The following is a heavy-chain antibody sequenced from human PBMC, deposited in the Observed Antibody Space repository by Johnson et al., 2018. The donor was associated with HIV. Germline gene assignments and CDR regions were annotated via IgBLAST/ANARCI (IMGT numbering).Heavy chain of an antibody. J-gene: IGHJ3*02. CDR3: ARDLGGGYSSSSYAFDI. CDR2: ISYDGSNK. Sequence: QVHLVESGGGVVQPGRSLRLSCAASGFTFSSYAMHWVRQAPGKGLEWVAVISYDGSNKYYADSVKGRFTISRDNSKNTLYLQMNSLRAEDTAVYYCARDLGGGYSSSSYAFDIWGQGTMVTVSS. D-gene: IGHD6-6*01. V-gene: IGHV3-30*04. CDR1: GFTFSSYA.